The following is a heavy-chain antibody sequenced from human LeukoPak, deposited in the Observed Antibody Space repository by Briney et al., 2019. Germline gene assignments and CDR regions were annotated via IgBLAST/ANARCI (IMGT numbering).Heavy chain of an antibody. D-gene: IGHD5-12*01. CDR2: INGSGGRT. Sequence: GGSLRLSCAASGFMFTTYAMTWVRQAPGKGPEWASTINGSGGRTYYADSLKGRFTISRDNSKNTVYLEMNSLRVEDTAVYYCAIGPPYGGYSDWGQGTLVTVSS. CDR3: AIGPPYGGYSD. J-gene: IGHJ4*02. V-gene: IGHV3-23*01. CDR1: GFMFTTYA.